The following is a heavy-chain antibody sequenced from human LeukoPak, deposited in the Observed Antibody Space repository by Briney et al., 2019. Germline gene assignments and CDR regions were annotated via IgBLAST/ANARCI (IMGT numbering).Heavy chain of an antibody. V-gene: IGHV3-21*01. CDR1: GFTFFSYS. Sequence: GGSLRLSCAASGFTFFSYSMSWVRQAPGKGLEWVSSISSSTSDIYYAESVKGRFTISRDNAKNSLYLQMNSLRAEDTAVYYCARDSCSGGSCYSSLDYYYYYYMDIWGKGPRSSSP. J-gene: IGHJ6*03. CDR2: ISSSTSDI. CDR3: ARDSCSGGSCYSSLDYYYYYYMDI. D-gene: IGHD2-15*01.